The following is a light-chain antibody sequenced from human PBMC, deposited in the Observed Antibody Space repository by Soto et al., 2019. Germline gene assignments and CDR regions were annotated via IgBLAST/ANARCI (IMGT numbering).Light chain of an antibody. V-gene: IGLV2-14*01. CDR2: DVS. J-gene: IGLJ2*01. CDR1: SSDVGGYNY. CDR3: SSYTGSSTYVV. Sequence: QSALTQPASVSGSPGQSITISCTGTSSDVGGYNYVSWYQQHPGKAPKLMIYDVSNRPSGVSNRFSGSKSANTASLTISGLQAEDEADYYCSSYTGSSTYVVFGGGTKVTVL.